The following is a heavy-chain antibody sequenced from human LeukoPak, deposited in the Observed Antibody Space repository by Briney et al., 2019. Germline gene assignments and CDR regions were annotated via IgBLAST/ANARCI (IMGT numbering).Heavy chain of an antibody. D-gene: IGHD3-22*01. V-gene: IGHV3-23*01. Sequence: GRSLRLSCTASGFTFGDYAMSWFRQAPGKGLEWVSAIIGSVHSTYYADSVKGRFTISRDNSKNTLYLQMNSLRAEDTAVYYCAKHSYDSSGYYSIDYWGQGTLVTVFS. CDR2: IIGSVHST. J-gene: IGHJ4*02. CDR3: AKHSYDSSGYYSIDY. CDR1: GFTFGDYA.